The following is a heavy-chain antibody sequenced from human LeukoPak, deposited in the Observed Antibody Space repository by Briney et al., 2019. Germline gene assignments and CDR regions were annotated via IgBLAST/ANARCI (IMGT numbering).Heavy chain of an antibody. CDR2: IRYDGSNK. D-gene: IGHD2-15*01. CDR3: AKAGGSDAGTPYFDS. CDR1: GFTFSSYH. Sequence: GGSQRLSCAAHGFTFSSYHMDSVRQAPGKGLEWVAFIRYDGSNKYYADSVKGRFTISRDNSKNTLYLQLNSLRHEDTFVYYCAKAGGSDAGTPYFDSWGQGDLLSVSS. J-gene: IGHJ4*02. V-gene: IGHV3-30*02.